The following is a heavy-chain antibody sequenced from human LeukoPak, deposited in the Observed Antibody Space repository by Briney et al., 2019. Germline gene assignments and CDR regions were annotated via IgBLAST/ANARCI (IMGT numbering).Heavy chain of an antibody. V-gene: IGHV4-39*07. CDR3: AKGLKYYYDSSPSPGMY. D-gene: IGHD3-22*01. J-gene: IGHJ4*02. CDR2: MYYSGST. Sequence: SETLSLTCTVSGGSINSSNYYWAWIRQPPGKGLEWIGSMYYSGSTYYNPSLKSRVTISVDTSKNQFSLNLSSVTAADTAVYYCAKGLKYYYDSSPSPGMYWGQGTLVTVSS. CDR1: GGSINSSNYY.